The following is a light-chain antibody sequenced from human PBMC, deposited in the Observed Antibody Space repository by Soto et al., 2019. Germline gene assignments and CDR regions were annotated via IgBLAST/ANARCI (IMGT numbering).Light chain of an antibody. Sequence: DIQMTQSPSTLPASVGDRVTITCRASQSISNWFAWYQQKPGTAPKLLIYHASTLQSGVPTRFSGSGSGTDFTLTINNLQPEDFATYYCQQSYNAPPWTFGLGTKVDIK. CDR2: HAS. V-gene: IGKV1-5*01. CDR1: QSISNW. CDR3: QQSYNAPPWT. J-gene: IGKJ1*01.